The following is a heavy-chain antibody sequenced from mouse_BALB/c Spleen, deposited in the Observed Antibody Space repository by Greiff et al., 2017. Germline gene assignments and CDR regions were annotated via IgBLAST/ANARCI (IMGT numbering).Heavy chain of an antibody. J-gene: IGHJ4*01. V-gene: IGHV3-6*02. CDR3: ARESIYYDYDDYAMDY. D-gene: IGHD2-4*01. Sequence: EVKLQESGPGLVKPSQSLSLTCSVTGYSITSGYYWNWIRQFPGNKLEWMGYISYDGSNNYNPSLKNRISITRDTSKNQFFLKLNSVTTEDTATYYCARESIYYDYDDYAMDYWGQGTSVTVSS. CDR1: GYSITSGYY. CDR2: ISYDGSN.